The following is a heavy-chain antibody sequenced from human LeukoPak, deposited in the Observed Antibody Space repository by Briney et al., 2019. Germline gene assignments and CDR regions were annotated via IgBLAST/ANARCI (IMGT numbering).Heavy chain of an antibody. J-gene: IGHJ4*02. Sequence: SETLSLTCTVSGGSISSSSYYWGWIRQPPGKGLEWIGSIYYSGSTYYNPSLKSRVTISVDTSKNQFSLKLSSVTAADTAVYYCAREAVVPSHFNYWGQGTLVTVSS. D-gene: IGHD2-2*01. CDR2: IYYSGST. CDR1: GGSISSSSYY. CDR3: AREAVVPSHFNY. V-gene: IGHV4-39*02.